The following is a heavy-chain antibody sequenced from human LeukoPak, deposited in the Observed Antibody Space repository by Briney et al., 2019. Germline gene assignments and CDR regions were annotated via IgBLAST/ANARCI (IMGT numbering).Heavy chain of an antibody. V-gene: IGHV4-34*01. CDR2: INHTGSN. Sequence: SETLSLTCAVYGGSFSGHYWSWIRQPPGKGLEWIGEINHTGSNNYNPSLKSRVTISVDTSKKQFSLKLSSVTAADTAVYYCARRLGRKFGERFYYYYYMDVWGKGTTVTISS. D-gene: IGHD3-10*01. CDR1: GGSFSGHY. J-gene: IGHJ6*03. CDR3: ARRLGRKFGERFYYYYYMDV.